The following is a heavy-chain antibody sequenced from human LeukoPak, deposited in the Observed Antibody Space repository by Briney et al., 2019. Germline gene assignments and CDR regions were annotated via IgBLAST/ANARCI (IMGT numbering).Heavy chain of an antibody. Sequence: GASVKLSCKASGYTFTDYFLRWVRQAPGQGLEWMGCINPISGATMSAQKFQGRVTMTRDTSITTAYMDLTSLTSDDTAMYYCARDPTTGTIRWAASDIWGQGTMVTVSS. CDR3: ARDPTTGTIRWAASDI. V-gene: IGHV1-2*02. CDR2: INPISGAT. CDR1: GYTFTDYF. J-gene: IGHJ3*02. D-gene: IGHD1-1*01.